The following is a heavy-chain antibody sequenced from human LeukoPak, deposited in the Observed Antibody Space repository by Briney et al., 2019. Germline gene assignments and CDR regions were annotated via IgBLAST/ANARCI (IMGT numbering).Heavy chain of an antibody. D-gene: IGHD1-26*01. CDR1: GITFSSYA. J-gene: IGHJ4*02. CDR2: ISRSGGST. CDR3: ATFNGSFQRFDY. Sequence: GGSLRLSCAASGITFSSYAMSWVRQAPGKGLEWVSGISRSGGSTYDADADSVKGRFTISRDNSKNTLYLQMNSLRAEDTAVYYCATFNGSFQRFDYWGQGTLVTVSS. V-gene: IGHV3-23*01.